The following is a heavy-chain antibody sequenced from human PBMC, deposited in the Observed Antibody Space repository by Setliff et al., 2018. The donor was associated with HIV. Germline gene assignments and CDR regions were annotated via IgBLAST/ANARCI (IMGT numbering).Heavy chain of an antibody. CDR2: IYYSGST. J-gene: IGHJ4*01. V-gene: IGHV4-59*01. CDR3: ARGGVAASDI. CDR1: GGSISSYY. Sequence: SETLSLTCTVSGGSISSYYWSWIRQPPGKGLEWIGYIYYSGSTNYNPSLRSRVTISVDTSKNQFSLKLSSVTAADTAVYYCARGGVAASDIWGQGNPGHRLL. D-gene: IGHD6-13*01.